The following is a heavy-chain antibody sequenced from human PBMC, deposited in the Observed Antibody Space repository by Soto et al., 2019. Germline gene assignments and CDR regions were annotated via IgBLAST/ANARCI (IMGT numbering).Heavy chain of an antibody. CDR1: GFSLSTSGMC. J-gene: IGHJ4*02. D-gene: IGHD5-12*01. CDR2: IDWDDDK. Sequence: SGPTLVNPTQTLTLTCTFSGFSLSTSGMCVSWIRQPPGKALEWLALIDWDDDKYYSTSLKTRLTISKDTSKNQVVLTMTNMDPVDTATSYCARIREYGGYQYQPLWRYFDYWAQGALVTVTS. CDR3: ARIREYGGYQYQPLWRYFDY. V-gene: IGHV2-70*01.